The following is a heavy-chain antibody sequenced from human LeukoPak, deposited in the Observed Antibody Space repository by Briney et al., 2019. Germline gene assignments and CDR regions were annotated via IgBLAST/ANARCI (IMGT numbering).Heavy chain of an antibody. Sequence: GGSLRLSCAASGFTFSSYGMHWVRQAPGKGLEWVAVISYDGSNKYYADSVKGRFTISRDNSKNTLYLQMNSLRAEDTAVYYCAKDRGFGEFTFDYWGQGTLVTVSS. V-gene: IGHV3-30*18. CDR3: AKDRGFGEFTFDY. J-gene: IGHJ4*02. D-gene: IGHD3-10*01. CDR2: ISYDGSNK. CDR1: GFTFSSYG.